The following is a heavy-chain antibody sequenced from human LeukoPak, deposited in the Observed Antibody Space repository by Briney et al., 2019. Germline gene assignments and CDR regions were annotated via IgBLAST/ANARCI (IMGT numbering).Heavy chain of an antibody. V-gene: IGHV1-69*04. Sequence: GSSVKVSCKASGGTFSSYAISWVRQAPGQGLEWMGRIIPILGIANYAQKFQGRVTITADKSTSTAYMELSSLRSEDTAVYYCAVGYCSSTSCYRAYNWFDPWGQGTLVTVSS. CDR3: AVGYCSSTSCYRAYNWFDP. D-gene: IGHD2-2*02. CDR2: IIPILGIA. J-gene: IGHJ5*02. CDR1: GGTFSSYA.